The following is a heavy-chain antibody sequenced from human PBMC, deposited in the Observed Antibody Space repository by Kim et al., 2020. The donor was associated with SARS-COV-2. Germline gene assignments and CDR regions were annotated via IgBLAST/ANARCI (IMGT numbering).Heavy chain of an antibody. CDR1: GFTFSSYA. Sequence: GGSLRLSCAASGFTFSSYAMSWVRQAPGKGLEWVSAISGSGGSTYYADSVKGRFTISRDNSKNTLYLQMYSLRAEDTAVYYCAKDQFRTYSSGWYSWYFDLWGRGTLVTVSS. J-gene: IGHJ2*01. CDR2: ISGSGGST. D-gene: IGHD6-19*01. CDR3: AKDQFRTYSSGWYSWYFDL. V-gene: IGHV3-23*01.